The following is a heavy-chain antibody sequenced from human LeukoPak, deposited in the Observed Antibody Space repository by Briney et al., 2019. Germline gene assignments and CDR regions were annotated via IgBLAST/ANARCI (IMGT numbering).Heavy chain of an antibody. Sequence: GGSVSPSCAASGFTVSGTHMSWVRQAPGKGLEWVSAMYTGGTTYYADSVQGRFTISRDNSKNTLYLQMNSLRAEDTAVYYCAKDEATSGGGLASWGQGTLVTVSS. CDR1: GFTVSGTH. CDR3: AKDEATSGGGLAS. D-gene: IGHD3-16*01. CDR2: MYTGGTT. J-gene: IGHJ4*02. V-gene: IGHV3-53*01.